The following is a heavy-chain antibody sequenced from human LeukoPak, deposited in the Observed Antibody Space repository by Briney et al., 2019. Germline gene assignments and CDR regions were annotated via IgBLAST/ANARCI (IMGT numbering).Heavy chain of an antibody. CDR3: AVGYSYGPFDY. D-gene: IGHD5-18*01. CDR1: GGSISGSSYY. Sequence: KASETLSLTCTVSGGSISGSSYYWGWIRQPPGKGLEWIGSIYYSGSTYYNPSLKSRVTISVDTSKNQFSLKLSSVTAADTAVYYCAVGYSYGPFDYWGQGTLVTVSS. V-gene: IGHV4-39*07. CDR2: IYYSGST. J-gene: IGHJ4*02.